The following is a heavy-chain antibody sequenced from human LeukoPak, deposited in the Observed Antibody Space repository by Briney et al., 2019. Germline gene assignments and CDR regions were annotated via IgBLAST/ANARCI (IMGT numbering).Heavy chain of an antibody. J-gene: IGHJ6*02. CDR2: IYHSGST. D-gene: IGHD5-24*01. CDR3: AKALRSDGYNYEKALDV. V-gene: IGHV4-4*02. CDR1: GGSISSSNW. Sequence: PSGTLSLTCAVSGGSISSSNWWSWVRQPPGKGLEWIGEIYHSGSTNYNPSLKSRVTISVDKSKNQFSLKLSSVTAADTALYYCAKALRSDGYNYEKALDVWGRGTTVTVSS.